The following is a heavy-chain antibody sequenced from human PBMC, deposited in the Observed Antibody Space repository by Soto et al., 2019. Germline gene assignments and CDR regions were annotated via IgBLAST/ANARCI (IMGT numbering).Heavy chain of an antibody. CDR3: VAHTNSGWFDP. V-gene: IGHV1-18*01. CDR2: ISGHNGNT. CDR1: GYTFTTNG. Sequence: QVQLVQSGAEVKKPGASVKVSCKASGYTFTTNGVSWVRQAPGQGLEWMGWISGHNGNTKYAQKFQERVTVTTDTSTSTVYMELRSLGSDDTAVYYCVAHTNSGWFDPWGQGTLVIVSS. J-gene: IGHJ5*02. D-gene: IGHD1-1*01.